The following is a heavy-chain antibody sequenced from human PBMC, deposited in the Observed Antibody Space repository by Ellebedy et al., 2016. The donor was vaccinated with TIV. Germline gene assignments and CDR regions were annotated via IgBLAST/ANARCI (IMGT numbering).Heavy chain of an antibody. CDR2: IYPGDSDT. CDR1: GYIFTSYW. J-gene: IGHJ4*02. Sequence: GESLKISCQSSGYIFTSYWIAWVRQTPGKGLEWMGVIYPGDSDTRYSPSFQGHVSISVDKSLGTAYLQWTSLKASDTGVYYCAIFFDSGGQFDHWGQGTLVTVSS. D-gene: IGHD3/OR15-3a*01. V-gene: IGHV5-51*01. CDR3: AIFFDSGGQFDH.